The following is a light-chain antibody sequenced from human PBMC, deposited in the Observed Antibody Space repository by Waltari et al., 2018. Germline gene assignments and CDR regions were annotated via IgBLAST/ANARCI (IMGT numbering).Light chain of an antibody. CDR3: MQGIHLPWT. Sequence: DSVLTQTPLSLSVTPGQPASISCKSSQSLLHSDGRTYLYWYLHKPGQSPQLLIYGVSSRFSGVPDRFNGSGSGTDFTLEISRVEAGDVGIYYCMQGIHLPWTFGQGTKVEIK. CDR1: QSLLHSDGRTY. J-gene: IGKJ1*01. CDR2: GVS. V-gene: IGKV2-29*02.